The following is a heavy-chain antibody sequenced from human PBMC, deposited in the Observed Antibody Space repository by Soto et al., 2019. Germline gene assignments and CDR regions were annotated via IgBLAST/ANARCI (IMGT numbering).Heavy chain of an antibody. V-gene: IGHV4-61*05. D-gene: IGHD3-10*01. Sequence: SQTLSLTCTVSGGSITYSKNHYCSWFRLPPGKGLEWIGYISDIAYTSYNPSLKGRVSISVDTSKNQFSLTLTSVTAADTAVYYCARQGFGVLHGLGDVWGKGTTVTVSS. J-gene: IGHJ6*04. CDR3: ARQGFGVLHGLGDV. CDR1: GGSITYSKNHY. CDR2: ISDIAYT.